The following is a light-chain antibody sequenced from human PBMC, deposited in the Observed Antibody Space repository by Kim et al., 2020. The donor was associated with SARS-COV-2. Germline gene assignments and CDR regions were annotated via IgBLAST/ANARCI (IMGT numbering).Light chain of an antibody. Sequence: TVTISCPRGSGSIASNYGQWHQQRPRGAPTTVIYEDDQRPSEVPDRFSGSIDRSSNSASLTISGLTTEDEADYYCQSYDSAKPILVFGGGTQLTVL. J-gene: IGLJ3*02. CDR2: EDD. CDR1: SGSIASNY. CDR3: QSYDSAKPILV. V-gene: IGLV6-57*03.